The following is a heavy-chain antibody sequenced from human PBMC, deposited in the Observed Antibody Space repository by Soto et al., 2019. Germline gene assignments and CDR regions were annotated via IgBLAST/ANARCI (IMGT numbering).Heavy chain of an antibody. Sequence: HPGGSLRLSCTASGFTFGDYAMSWFRQAPGKGLEWVGFIRSKAYGGTTEYAASVKGRFTISRDDSKSIAYLQMNSLKTEDTAVYYCTRDRIAAAGKSLGRSHDYRGQGTLVTVSS. V-gene: IGHV3-49*03. CDR3: TRDRIAAAGKSLGRSHDY. J-gene: IGHJ4*02. CDR1: GFTFGDYA. CDR2: IRSKAYGGTT. D-gene: IGHD6-13*01.